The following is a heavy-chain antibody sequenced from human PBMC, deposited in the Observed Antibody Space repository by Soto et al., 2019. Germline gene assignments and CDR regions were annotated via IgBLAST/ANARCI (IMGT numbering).Heavy chain of an antibody. CDR2: IVPMFGTA. CDR3: ARNRSYSSASRQYSGMDV. CDR1: GGTFADFI. J-gene: IGHJ6*02. V-gene: IGHV1-69*01. Sequence: QVQLVQSGAEVKEPGSSVKVSCKASGGTFADFIMNWVRQTPGQGLEWMGGIVPMFGTATYAEKFKGRVTISATGSTSTVYMELTSLISEDTAVYYCARNRSYSSASRQYSGMDVGSDGTTVT. D-gene: IGHD6-25*01.